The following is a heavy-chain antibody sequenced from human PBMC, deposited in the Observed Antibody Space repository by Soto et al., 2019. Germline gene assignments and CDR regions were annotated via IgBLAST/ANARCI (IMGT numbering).Heavy chain of an antibody. CDR3: ASSGSSSTSWTFDY. D-gene: IGHD2-2*01. J-gene: IGHJ4*02. Sequence: SVKVSCKASGGTFSSYAISWVRQAPGQGLEWMGGIIPIFGTANYAQKFQGRVTITADESTSTAYMELSSLRSEDTAVYYCASSGSSSTSWTFDYCGQGTLVTVSS. CDR2: IIPIFGTA. CDR1: GGTFSSYA. V-gene: IGHV1-69*13.